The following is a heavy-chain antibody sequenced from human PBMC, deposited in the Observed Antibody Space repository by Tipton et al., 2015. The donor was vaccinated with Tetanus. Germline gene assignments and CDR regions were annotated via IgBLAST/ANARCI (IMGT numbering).Heavy chain of an antibody. J-gene: IGHJ4*02. CDR1: GGSFSGYY. CDR2: INHSGST. V-gene: IGHV4-34*01. CDR3: ARVRAIAVAGNFDY. D-gene: IGHD6-19*01. Sequence: TLSLTCAVYGGSFSGYYWSWIRQPPGKGLEWIGEINHSGSTNYNPSLKSRVTISVDTSKNQFSLKLSSVTAADTAVYYCARVRAIAVAGNFDYWGQGTLVTVSS.